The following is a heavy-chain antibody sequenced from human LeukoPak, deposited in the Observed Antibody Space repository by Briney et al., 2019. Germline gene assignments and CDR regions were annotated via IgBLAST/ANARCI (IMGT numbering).Heavy chain of an antibody. CDR2: IYYSGST. V-gene: IGHV4-59*08. CDR3: AGLAFGRRYNWFDP. CDR1: GGSISSYY. J-gene: IGHJ5*02. D-gene: IGHD2-21*01. Sequence: SETLSLTCTVSGGSISSYYWSWIRQPPGKGLEWIGYIYYSGSTNYNPSLKSRVTISVDTFKNQFSLKLSSVTAADTAVYYCAGLAFGRRYNWFDPWGQGTLVTVSS.